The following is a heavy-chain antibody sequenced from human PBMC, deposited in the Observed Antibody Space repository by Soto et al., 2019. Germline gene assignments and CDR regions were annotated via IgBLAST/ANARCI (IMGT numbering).Heavy chain of an antibody. CDR2: IYSSGSA. J-gene: IGHJ4*02. Sequence: PSETLSLTCTVSRSSIYTYSWTWIRQPAGKGLQWIGHIYSSGSANYIPSLKSRVSMSVDSSKNQISLKLSSVTAADTAVYYCATIVGANDYWGQGTLVPVSS. CDR3: ATIVGANDY. V-gene: IGHV4-4*07. D-gene: IGHD1-26*01. CDR1: RSSIYTYS.